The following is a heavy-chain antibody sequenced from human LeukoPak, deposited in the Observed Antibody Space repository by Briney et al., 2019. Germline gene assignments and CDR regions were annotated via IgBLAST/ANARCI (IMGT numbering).Heavy chain of an antibody. V-gene: IGHV3-7*01. D-gene: IGHD1-26*01. CDR1: GFTFTDYW. CDR3: ARVGTWELQRVFEY. J-gene: IGHJ4*02. CDR2: IHKAGSES. Sequence: PGGSLRLSCAASGFTFTDYWMTWVRQVPGKGLEWVANIHKAGSESYYVDSVKGRFAISRVNAKNSLYLQLSSLRVDDTAVYYCARVGTWELQRVFEYWGQGTLVTVSS.